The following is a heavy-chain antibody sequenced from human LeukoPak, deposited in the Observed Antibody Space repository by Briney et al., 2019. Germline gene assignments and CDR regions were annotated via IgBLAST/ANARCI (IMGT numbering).Heavy chain of an antibody. J-gene: IGHJ4*02. CDR2: ISQNGDS. V-gene: IGHV4-34*01. D-gene: IGHD3-9*01. CDR1: GGSLSFYY. Sequence: PSETLSLTCGVSGGSLSFYYWSWIRQSPGKGLEWIAEISQNGDSNYNMSLKSRVTISLDKSKNQVSLKLSSVTAADTAVYYCARGELHYDILTGYYPEYYFDYWGQGTLVTVSS. CDR3: ARGELHYDILTGYYPEYYFDY.